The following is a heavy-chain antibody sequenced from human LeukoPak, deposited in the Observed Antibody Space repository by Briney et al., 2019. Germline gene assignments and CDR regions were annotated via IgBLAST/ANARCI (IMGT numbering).Heavy chain of an antibody. V-gene: IGHV3-23*01. CDR2: ITSSGNTT. Sequence: GGSLRVSCAASGFTFSFYAMSWVRQAPGKGLEWVAGITSSGNTTYYADPVKGRFTISRDNSMYTLYLQMNSLRAEDAAVYYCARDGEGYYDSSGYQPTEYFHHWGQGTLVTVSS. D-gene: IGHD3-22*01. CDR1: GFTFSFYA. J-gene: IGHJ1*01. CDR3: ARDGEGYYDSSGYQPTEYFHH.